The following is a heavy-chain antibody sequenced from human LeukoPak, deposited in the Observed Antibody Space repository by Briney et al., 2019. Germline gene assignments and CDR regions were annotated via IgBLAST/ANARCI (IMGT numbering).Heavy chain of an antibody. V-gene: IGHV3-9*01. CDR1: GFTFEDYA. CDR3: AKSLGLRGGDY. J-gene: IGHJ4*02. CDR2: ISWNSGSI. D-gene: IGHD5-12*01. Sequence: PGGSLRLSCVAFGFTFEDYAIHWVRQAPGKGLEWVSGISWNSGSIGYADSVKGRFTISRDNAKNSLYLQMNSLRAEDTALYYCAKSLGLRGGDYWGQGTLVTVSS.